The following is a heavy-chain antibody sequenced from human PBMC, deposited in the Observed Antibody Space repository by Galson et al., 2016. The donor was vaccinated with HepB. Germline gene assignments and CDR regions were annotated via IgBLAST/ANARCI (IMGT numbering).Heavy chain of an antibody. V-gene: IGHV3-30*02. Sequence: YADSVKGRFTISRDNSKKTLYLQMNSLRAEDTAVYYCAKVSDEYYFDYWGQGTLVTVSS. CDR3: AKVSDEYYFDY. J-gene: IGHJ4*02.